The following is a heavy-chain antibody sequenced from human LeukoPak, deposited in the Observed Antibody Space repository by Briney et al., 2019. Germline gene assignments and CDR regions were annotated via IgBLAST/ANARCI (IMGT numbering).Heavy chain of an antibody. CDR1: GFTFSSYA. J-gene: IGHJ4*02. CDR3: AKDVTRSRGLKGSGWY. D-gene: IGHD6-19*01. V-gene: IGHV3-23*01. CDR2: ISGSGGST. Sequence: AGGSLRLSCAASGFTFSSYAMSWVRQAPGKGLEWVSAISGSGGSTYYADSVKGRFTISRDNSKNTLYLQMNSLRAEDTAVYYCAKDVTRSRGLKGSGWYWGQGTLVTVSS.